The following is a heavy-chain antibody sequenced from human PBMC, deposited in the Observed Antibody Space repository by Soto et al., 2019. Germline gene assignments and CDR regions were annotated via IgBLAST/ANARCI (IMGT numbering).Heavy chain of an antibody. CDR2: IYSGGST. CDR1: GFTVSSNY. V-gene: IGHV3-66*01. Sequence: EVQLVESGGGLVQPGGSLRLSCAASGFTVSSNYMSWVRQAPGKGLEWVSVIYSGGSTYYADSVKGRFTISRDNSKNTLYLQMNSLRAEDTAVYYCARGIAVAGPEDAFDIWGQGTMVTVSS. CDR3: ARGIAVAGPEDAFDI. D-gene: IGHD6-19*01. J-gene: IGHJ3*02.